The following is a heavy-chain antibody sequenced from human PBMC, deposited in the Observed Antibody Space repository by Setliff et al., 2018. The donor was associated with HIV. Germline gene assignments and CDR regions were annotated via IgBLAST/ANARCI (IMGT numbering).Heavy chain of an antibody. J-gene: IGHJ3*02. Sequence: PSETLSLTCTVSGGSISSHYWSWIRQPPGKGLEWIGYIHYSGSTNYIPSLKSRVTISVDTSKNQFSLKLSSVTAADTAVYYCARELGLGTYYYDSTGYPKANAFDIWGQGTMVTVSS. V-gene: IGHV4-59*11. CDR1: GGSISSHY. CDR2: IHYSGST. CDR3: ARELGLGTYYYDSTGYPKANAFDI. D-gene: IGHD3-22*01.